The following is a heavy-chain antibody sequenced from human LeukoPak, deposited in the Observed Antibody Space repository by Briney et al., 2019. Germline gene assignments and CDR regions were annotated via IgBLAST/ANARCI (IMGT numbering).Heavy chain of an antibody. D-gene: IGHD1-26*01. J-gene: IGHJ6*03. Sequence: GSLRLSCAASGFTFSSYEMHWVRQAPGKGLEWIGYMYYSGSTNYNPSLKSRVTISVDTSKNQFSLKLSSVTAADTAVYYCARGLRYSGSYLRIFHYYYMDVWGKGTTVTVSS. V-gene: IGHV4-59*12. CDR2: MYYSGST. CDR3: ARGLRYSGSYLRIFHYYYMDV. CDR1: GFTFSSYE.